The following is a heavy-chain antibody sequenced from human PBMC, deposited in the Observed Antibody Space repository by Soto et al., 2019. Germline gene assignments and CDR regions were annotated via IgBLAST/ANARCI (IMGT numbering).Heavy chain of an antibody. J-gene: IGHJ3*02. CDR2: ISWNSGSI. CDR3: AKDLCLGQDTVVTLCAFDI. D-gene: IGHD2-15*01. V-gene: IGHV3-9*01. Sequence: PGGSLRLSCAASGFTFDDYAMHWVRQAPGKGLEWVSGISWNSGSIGYADSVKGRFTISRDNAKNSLHLQMNSLRAEDTALYYCAKDLCLGQDTVVTLCAFDIWGQGTMVTVSS. CDR1: GFTFDDYA.